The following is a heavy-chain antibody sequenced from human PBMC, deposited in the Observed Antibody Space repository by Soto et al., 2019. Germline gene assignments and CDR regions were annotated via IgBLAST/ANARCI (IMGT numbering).Heavy chain of an antibody. V-gene: IGHV4-4*02. CDR1: GGSVSSTYW. J-gene: IGHJ4*02. Sequence: SETLSLTCAVSGGSVSSTYWWSWVRQPPGKGLEWIGETYHSGSANYNPSLKSRVTISVDNSKNQFSLNLNSVTAADTAVYYCARYNAASGTYYFDYWGQGTLVTVSS. D-gene: IGHD6-13*01. CDR3: ARYNAASGTYYFDY. CDR2: TYHSGSA.